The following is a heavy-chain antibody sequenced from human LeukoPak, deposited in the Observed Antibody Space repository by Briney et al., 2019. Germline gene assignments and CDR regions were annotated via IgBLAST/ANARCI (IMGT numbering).Heavy chain of an antibody. V-gene: IGHV3-74*01. Sequence: GGSLRLSCVGSGFNFTGYWMHWVRQAPGKGLVWISRIYSDGRSLTYADSVKGRFTVSRDNAKNSLYLQMNGLRAEDTAVYYCARAYGSGSYYPDYWGQGTLVTVSS. CDR3: ARAYGSGSYYPDY. D-gene: IGHD3-10*01. J-gene: IGHJ4*02. CDR1: GFNFTGYW. CDR2: IYSDGRSL.